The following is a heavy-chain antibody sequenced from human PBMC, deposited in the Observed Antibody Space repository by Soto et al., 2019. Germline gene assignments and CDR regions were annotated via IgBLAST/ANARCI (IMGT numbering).Heavy chain of an antibody. CDR3: ARDLTHYCGGDCYSDPGYYYYGMDV. CDR2: IYHSGST. J-gene: IGHJ6*02. D-gene: IGHD2-21*02. V-gene: IGHV4-4*02. CDR1: GGSISSSNW. Sequence: PSETLSLTCAVSGGSISSSNWWSWVGQPQGKGLEWIGEIYHSGSTNYNPSLKSRVTISVDKSKNQFSLKLSSVTAADTAVYYCARDLTHYCGGDCYSDPGYYYYGMDVWGQGTTVTVSS.